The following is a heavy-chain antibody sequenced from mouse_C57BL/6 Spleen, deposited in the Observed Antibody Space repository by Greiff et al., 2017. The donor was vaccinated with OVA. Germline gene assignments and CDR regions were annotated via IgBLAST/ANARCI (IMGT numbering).Heavy chain of an antibody. D-gene: IGHD2-5*01. Sequence: QVQLQQSGAELVRPGTSVKVSCKASGYAFTNYLIEWVKQRPGQGLEWIGVINPGSGGTNYNEKFKGKATLTADKSSSTAYMQLSSLTSEDSAVYFCATRAYYSNYVVLAYWGQGTLVTVSA. CDR1: GYAFTNYL. J-gene: IGHJ3*01. CDR2: INPGSGGT. CDR3: ATRAYYSNYVVLAY. V-gene: IGHV1-54*01.